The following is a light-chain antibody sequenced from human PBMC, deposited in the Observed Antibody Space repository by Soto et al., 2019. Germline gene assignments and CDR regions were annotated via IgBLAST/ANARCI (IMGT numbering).Light chain of an antibody. CDR3: QQYYDTPFT. J-gene: IGKJ3*01. Sequence: DIVMTQSPDSLAVSLGERATINCQSSQSVLYSSTNKNYLAWYQQKPRQPPKLLIYWASTRESGVPDRCSGSGSGTDFTLTISSLQAEDVAVYYCQQYYDTPFTFGPGTKVDIK. V-gene: IGKV4-1*01. CDR2: WAS. CDR1: QSVLYSSTNKNY.